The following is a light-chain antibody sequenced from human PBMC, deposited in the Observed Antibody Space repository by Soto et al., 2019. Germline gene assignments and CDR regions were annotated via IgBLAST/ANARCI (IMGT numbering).Light chain of an antibody. J-gene: IGKJ1*01. CDR2: GAS. CDR1: QSVSSSY. Sequence: EIVLTQSPGTLSLSPGERATLSCRASQSVSSSYLAWYQQKPGQAPRLLIYGASSRATGIPDRFSGSGSGTDFTLTISRLEPEDFAVYYSRQYGSSRPFGQGTKVEIK. CDR3: RQYGSSRP. V-gene: IGKV3-20*01.